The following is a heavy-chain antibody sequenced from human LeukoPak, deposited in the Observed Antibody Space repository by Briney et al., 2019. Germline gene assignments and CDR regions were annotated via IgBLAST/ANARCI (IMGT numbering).Heavy chain of an antibody. CDR1: GFTFSSYD. J-gene: IGHJ4*02. CDR3: ARDQLAYSGYDTLFDY. CDR2: ISYDGSNK. V-gene: IGHV3-30*03. Sequence: PGRSLRLSCAASGFTFSSYDMHWVRQAPGKGLEWVAVISYDGSNKYYADSVKGRFTISRDNSKNTLYLQLNSLRPEDTAVYYCARDQLAYSGYDTLFDYWGQGTLVTVSS. D-gene: IGHD5-12*01.